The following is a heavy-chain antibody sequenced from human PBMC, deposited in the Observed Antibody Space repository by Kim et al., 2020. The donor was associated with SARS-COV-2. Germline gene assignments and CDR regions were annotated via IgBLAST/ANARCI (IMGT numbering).Heavy chain of an antibody. CDR3: AKDKDSSSWSTLDH. J-gene: IGHJ4*02. CDR1: GFTFDDYA. D-gene: IGHD3-22*01. CDR2: ISWNSANI. V-gene: IGHV3-9*01. Sequence: GGSLRLSCVASGFTFDDYAMLWVRHVPGRGLECVSGISWNSANIVYVDSVRGRFTISRDNAKNSLYLEMNSLRPDDTGLYYCAKDKDSSSWSTLDHWGQGTLVTVSS.